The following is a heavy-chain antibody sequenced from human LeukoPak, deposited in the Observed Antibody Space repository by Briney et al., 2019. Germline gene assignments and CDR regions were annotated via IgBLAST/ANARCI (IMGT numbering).Heavy chain of an antibody. D-gene: IGHD3-22*01. Sequence: SETLSLTCAVSGGSISSGGYSWSWIRQPPGKGLEWIGYIYYSGSTYYNPSLKSRVTISVDTSKNQFSLKLSSVTAADTAVYYCARFIPFYYYDSSGYFNWFDPWGQGTLVTVSS. CDR2: IYYSGST. CDR1: GGSISSGGYS. V-gene: IGHV4-30-4*07. J-gene: IGHJ5*02. CDR3: ARFIPFYYYDSSGYFNWFDP.